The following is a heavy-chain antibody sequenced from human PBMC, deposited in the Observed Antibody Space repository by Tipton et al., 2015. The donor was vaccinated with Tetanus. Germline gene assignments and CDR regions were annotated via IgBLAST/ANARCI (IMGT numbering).Heavy chain of an antibody. V-gene: IGHV4-30-4*01. CDR2: VYSTATT. J-gene: IGHJ4*02. CDR1: GGSISSGDYY. CDR3: ARHPPPYYYGSGSYLDY. D-gene: IGHD3-10*01. Sequence: GLVKPSQTLSLTCTVSGGSISSGDYYWSWIRRPPGKGPEWIGYVYSTATTYYNPSLKSRVTISVDTSKNQFSLKLTSVTAADTAVYFCARHPPPYYYGSGSYLDYWGQGTLVIVPS.